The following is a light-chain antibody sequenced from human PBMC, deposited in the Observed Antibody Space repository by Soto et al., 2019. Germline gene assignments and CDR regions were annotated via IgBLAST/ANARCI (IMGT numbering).Light chain of an antibody. V-gene: IGKV1-16*01. Sequence: DIQMTQSPLSLSASVVDTVTITCRASQGIGSYLAWFQQKPGKAPKSLIYPASTLQSGVPSRFSGSRSGTDFTLTISSLQPDDVATYYCQPYATHPPTFGQGTKVEL. CDR3: QPYATHPPT. CDR2: PAS. CDR1: QGIGSY. J-gene: IGKJ1*01.